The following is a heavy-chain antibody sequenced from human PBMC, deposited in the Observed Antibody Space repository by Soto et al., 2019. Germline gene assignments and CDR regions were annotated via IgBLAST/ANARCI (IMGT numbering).Heavy chain of an antibody. Sequence: EVQLLESGGGLVQPGGSLRLSCAASGFTFSSYAMSWVRQAPGKGLEWVSAISGSGGSTYYADSVKGRFTISRDNSKNTLYLQMNSLIAEVTAVYYCAKDPDTGYCRSTSCYYWGQGTVFTVSS. CDR3: AKDPDTGYCRSTSCYY. CDR2: ISGSGGST. D-gene: IGHD2-2*01. V-gene: IGHV3-23*01. CDR1: GFTFSSYA. J-gene: IGHJ4*02.